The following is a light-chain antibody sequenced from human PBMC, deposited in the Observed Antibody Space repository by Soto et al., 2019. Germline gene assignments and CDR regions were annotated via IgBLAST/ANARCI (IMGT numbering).Light chain of an antibody. Sequence: QSALTRPPSASGSPGQSVTISCTGTSSDVGGYNLVSWYQQHPGKAPKLMIYEVSYRPSGVPDRFSGSKSANTASLTVSGLQAEDEADYYCSSYAGSNVYVFGTGTKVTVL. CDR1: SSDVGGYNL. V-gene: IGLV2-8*01. CDR3: SSYAGSNVYV. CDR2: EVS. J-gene: IGLJ1*01.